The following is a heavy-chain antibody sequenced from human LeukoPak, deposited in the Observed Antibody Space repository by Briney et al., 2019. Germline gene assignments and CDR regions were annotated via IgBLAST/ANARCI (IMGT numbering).Heavy chain of an antibody. V-gene: IGHV4-61*02. CDR2: IYTSGSN. D-gene: IGHD4-23*01. J-gene: IGHJ6*03. Sequence: PSETLSLTCTVSTGSITSGRYYWSWIRQPAGKGLEWIGRIYTSGSNNYNPSLKSRVTMSVDTSKNQFSLKLSSVTAADTAMYYCAREVADYGGYYYYHYMDVWGKGTTVTISS. CDR1: TGSITSGRYY. CDR3: AREVADYGGYYYYHYMDV.